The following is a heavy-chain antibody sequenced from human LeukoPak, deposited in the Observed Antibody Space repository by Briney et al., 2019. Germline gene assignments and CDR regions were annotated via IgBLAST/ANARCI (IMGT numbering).Heavy chain of an antibody. D-gene: IGHD1-7*01. Sequence: GGSLLLSCAASGFTFSSYWMHWVRQAPGKGLVWVSRINSDGSSTSYADSVKGRFTISRDNAKNTLYLQMNSLRAEDTAVYYCARYDDWNYAFDPWGQGTLVTVSS. CDR3: ARYDDWNYAFDP. CDR1: GFTFSSYW. V-gene: IGHV3-74*01. J-gene: IGHJ5*02. CDR2: INSDGSST.